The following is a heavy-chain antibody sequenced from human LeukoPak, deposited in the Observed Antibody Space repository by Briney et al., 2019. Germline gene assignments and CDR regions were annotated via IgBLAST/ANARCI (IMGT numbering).Heavy chain of an antibody. V-gene: IGHV4-34*01. Sequence: SETLSLTCAVYGGSFSGYYWSWIRQPPGKGLEWIGEINHSGSTDYNPSLKSRVTISVDTSKNQFSLKLSSVTAADTAVYYCARAKRITMVRGVQYYFDYWGQGTLVTVSS. D-gene: IGHD3-10*01. CDR1: GGSFSGYY. CDR2: INHSGST. J-gene: IGHJ4*02. CDR3: ARAKRITMVRGVQYYFDY.